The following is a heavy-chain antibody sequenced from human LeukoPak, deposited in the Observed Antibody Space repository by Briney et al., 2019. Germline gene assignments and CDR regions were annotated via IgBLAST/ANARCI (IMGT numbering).Heavy chain of an antibody. D-gene: IGHD3-16*01. CDR2: ISGSGGST. CDR3: AKELNPGDKVFDY. J-gene: IGHJ4*02. V-gene: IGHV3-23*01. Sequence: GGSLRLSCAASGFTLSSYAMSWVRQAPGKGLEWVSGISGSGGSTYYADSVKGRFTISRDSSKNTLYLQMNSLRAEDTAVYFCAKELNPGDKVFDYWGQGTLVTVSS. CDR1: GFTLSSYA.